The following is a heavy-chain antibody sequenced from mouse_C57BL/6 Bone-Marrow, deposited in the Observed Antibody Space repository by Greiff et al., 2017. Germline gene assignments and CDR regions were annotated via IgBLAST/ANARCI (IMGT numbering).Heavy chain of an antibody. J-gene: IGHJ2*01. CDR2: INPNNGGT. D-gene: IGHD1-1*01. Sequence: VQLKQSGPELVKPGASVKIPCKASGYTFTDYNMDWVKQSHGKSLEWIGDINPNNGGTIYNQKFKGKATLTVDKSSSTAYMELRSLTSEDTAVYYCARFRITTVSSGGYYFDYWGQGTTLTVSS. CDR3: ARFRITTVSSGGYYFDY. V-gene: IGHV1-18*01. CDR1: GYTFTDYN.